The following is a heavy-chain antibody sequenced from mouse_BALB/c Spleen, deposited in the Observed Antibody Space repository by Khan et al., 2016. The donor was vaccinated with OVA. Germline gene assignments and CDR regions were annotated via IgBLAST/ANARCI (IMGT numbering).Heavy chain of an antibody. CDR1: GYTFTSYD. D-gene: IGHD1-1*01. J-gene: IGHJ2*01. CDR2: IYPGDGST. Sequence: LQQSGPELAKPGALVKISCKASGYTFTSYDINWVKQRPGQGLEWIGWIYPGDGSTKYNEKFKGKATLTADTSSSTAYMQRSSLTSENSAVDFWARGELLRYLDYWGQGTTLTVSS. CDR3: ARGELLRYLDY. V-gene: IGHV1S33*01.